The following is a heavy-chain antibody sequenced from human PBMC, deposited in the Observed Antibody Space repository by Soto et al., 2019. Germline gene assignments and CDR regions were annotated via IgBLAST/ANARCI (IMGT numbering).Heavy chain of an antibody. CDR2: IDWDGGQ. D-gene: IGHD6-19*01. V-gene: IGHV2-70*04. J-gene: IGHJ4*02. CDR3: ARISYNNGWSYYFDF. CDR1: GFSISTSGMR. Sequence: ESGPTLVNPTQTLTLTCTLSGFSISTSGMRVNWIRQPPGKALEWLARIDWDGGQFYSTSLQNRLTISKDTSKNQVVLTMTNVDLVDTATYYCARISYNNGWSYYFDFWGQGALVTVSS.